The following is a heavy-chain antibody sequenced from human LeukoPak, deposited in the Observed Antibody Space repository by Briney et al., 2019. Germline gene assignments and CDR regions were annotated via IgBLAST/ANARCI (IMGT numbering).Heavy chain of an antibody. CDR2: IWYDGSHQ. D-gene: IGHD2/OR15-2a*01. J-gene: IGHJ4*02. CDR3: ATDRNEGKYYDY. V-gene: IGHV3-30*02. CDR1: GLKFRNYG. Sequence: GGSLRLSCVASGLKFRNYGMHWVRQAPGKGLEWVTFIWYDGSHQYYIDSVKGRFTVSRDNAKSTLYLQMDSLRAEDTAVYYCATDRNEGKYYDYWGQGTLVTVSS.